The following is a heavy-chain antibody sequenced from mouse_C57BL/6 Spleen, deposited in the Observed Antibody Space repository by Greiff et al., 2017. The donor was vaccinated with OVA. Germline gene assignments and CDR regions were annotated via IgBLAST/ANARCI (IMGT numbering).Heavy chain of an antibody. J-gene: IGHJ2*01. D-gene: IGHD5-5*01. CDR3: TRGTSYDD. CDR2: IYPGDGDT. V-gene: IGHV1-80*01. CDR1: GYAFSSYW. Sequence: VKLMESGAELVKPGASVKISCKASGYAFSSYWLNWVKQRPGKGLEWIGQIYPGDGDTNYNGKLKGKATLTADKSSSTVYMQLSSLASEDSAVYFCTRGTSYDDWGQGTTLTVSS.